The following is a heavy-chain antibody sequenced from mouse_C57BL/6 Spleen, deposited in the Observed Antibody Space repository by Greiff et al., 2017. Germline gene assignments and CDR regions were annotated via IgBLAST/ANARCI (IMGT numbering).Heavy chain of an antibody. D-gene: IGHD1-1*01. J-gene: IGHJ2*01. CDR3: AREGAFITTVVGYFDD. CDR2: IHPNSGST. Sequence: QVQLQQPGAELVKPGASVKLSCKASGYTFTSYWMHWVKQRPGQGLEWIGMIHPNSGSTNYNEKFKSKATLTVDKSSSTAYMQLSSLTSEDSAVYYCAREGAFITTVVGYFDDWGQGTTLTVSS. CDR1: GYTFTSYW. V-gene: IGHV1-64*01.